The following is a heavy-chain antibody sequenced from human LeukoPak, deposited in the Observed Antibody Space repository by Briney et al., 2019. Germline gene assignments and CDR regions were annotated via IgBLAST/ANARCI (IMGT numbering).Heavy chain of an antibody. CDR2: IYNSGIT. CDR1: GVSISSNYY. CDR3: ARVGYYPDYYMDV. Sequence: SETLSLTCTVSGVSISSNYYWSWIRQPAGKGLEYIGRIYNSGITNYNPSLKSRVTISVDTSKNQFSLNLSSVTAADTAVYYCARVGYYPDYYMDVWGKGTTVTVSS. J-gene: IGHJ6*03. D-gene: IGHD2-21*01. V-gene: IGHV4-4*07.